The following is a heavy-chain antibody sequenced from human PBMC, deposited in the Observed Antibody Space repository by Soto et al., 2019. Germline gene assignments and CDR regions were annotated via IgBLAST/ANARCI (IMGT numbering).Heavy chain of an antibody. CDR2: TYYRSKWYN. CDR1: GDSVSSNSAA. Sequence: QSQTLSLTCAISGDSVSSNSAAWNWIRQSPSRGLEWLGRTYYRSKWYNDYAVSVKSRITINPDTSKNQFSLQLNSVTPEDTAVYYCARDQPETEWELRYYFDYWGQGTLVTVSS. CDR3: ARDQPETEWELRYYFDY. D-gene: IGHD1-26*01. V-gene: IGHV6-1*01. J-gene: IGHJ4*02.